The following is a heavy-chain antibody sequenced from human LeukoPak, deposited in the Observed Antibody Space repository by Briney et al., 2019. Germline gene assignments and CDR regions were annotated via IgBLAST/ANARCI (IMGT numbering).Heavy chain of an antibody. CDR2: IYHSGST. V-gene: IGHV4-4*02. J-gene: IGHJ4*02. D-gene: IGHD3-10*01. CDR1: GGSISSSNW. Sequence: PSETLSLTCAVSGGSISSSNWWSWARQPPGRGLEWIGEIYHSGSTNYNPSLKSRVTISVDKSKNQFSLKVHSVTAADTAVYYCARLYFYGSESPVDYWGQGTLVTVSS. CDR3: ARLYFYGSESPVDY.